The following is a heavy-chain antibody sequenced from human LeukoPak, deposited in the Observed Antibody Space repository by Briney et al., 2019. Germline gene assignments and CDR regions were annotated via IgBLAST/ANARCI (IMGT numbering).Heavy chain of an antibody. D-gene: IGHD6-19*01. Sequence: GGSLRLSCAVSGFTFSKYAMNWVRQGPGKGLEWVSGIGASGGTTYYADSVQGRFTISRDNSKNTLYLQLNRLSADDTGVYFCAKDLEAVAGTIVNDYWGQGTLVTVSS. CDR2: IGASGGTT. CDR3: AKDLEAVAGTIVNDY. V-gene: IGHV3-23*01. J-gene: IGHJ4*02. CDR1: GFTFSKYA.